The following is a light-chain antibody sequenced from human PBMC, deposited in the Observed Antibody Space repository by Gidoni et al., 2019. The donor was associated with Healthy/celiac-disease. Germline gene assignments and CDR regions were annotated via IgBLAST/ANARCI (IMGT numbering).Light chain of an antibody. CDR2: GAS. J-gene: IGKJ1*01. CDR1: QSVSSSY. V-gene: IGKV3-20*01. Sequence: DIELTESRGTLSLLPGERATLSCSGSQSVSSSYLAGYQQTPGQAPRVLIYGASSRGTGVPKRFSGGGSGTDFALTISSLEPEGFAVYYYKQYGSSPWTFGQGTKVEIK. CDR3: KQYGSSPWT.